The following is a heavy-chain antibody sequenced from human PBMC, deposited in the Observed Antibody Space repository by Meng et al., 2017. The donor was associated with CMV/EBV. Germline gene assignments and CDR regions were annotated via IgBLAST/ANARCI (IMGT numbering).Heavy chain of an antibody. J-gene: IGHJ6*02. CDR2: IYWNDDK. CDR3: AHSSTYYYYYGMDV. Sequence: SGPTLVKPTQTLTLTCTFSGFSLSTSGVGVGWIRQPPGKALEWLALIYWNDDKRCSPSLKSRLTITKDTSKNQVVLTMTNMDPVDTATYYCAHSSTYYYYYGMDVWGQGTTVTVSS. V-gene: IGHV2-5*01. CDR1: GFSLSTSGVG.